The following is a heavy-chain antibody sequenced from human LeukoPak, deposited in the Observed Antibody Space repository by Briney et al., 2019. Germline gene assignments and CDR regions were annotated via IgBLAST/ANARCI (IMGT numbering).Heavy chain of an antibody. CDR3: ARARLSSSYWFDP. D-gene: IGHD6-6*01. CDR2: IYTSGST. J-gene: IGHJ5*02. CDR1: GGSFSGYY. V-gene: IGHV4-59*10. Sequence: PSETLSLTCAVYGGSFSGYYWSWIRQPAGKGLEWIGRIYTSGSTNYNPSLKSRVTMSVDTSKNQFSLKLSSVTAADTAVYYCARARLSSSYWFDPWGQGTLVTVSS.